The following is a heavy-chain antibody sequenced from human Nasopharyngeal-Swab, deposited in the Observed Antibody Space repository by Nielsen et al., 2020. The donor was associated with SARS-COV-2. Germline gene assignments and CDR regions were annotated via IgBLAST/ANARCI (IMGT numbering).Heavy chain of an antibody. CDR1: GFTFSSYA. Sequence: GESLKISCAASGFTFSSYAMSWVRQAPGKGLERVSAISGSGGSTYYADSVKGRFTISRDNSKNTLYLQMNSLRAEDTAVYYCAAGGDSSSSTFDYWGQGTLVTVSS. CDR3: AAGGDSSSSTFDY. V-gene: IGHV3-23*01. J-gene: IGHJ4*02. D-gene: IGHD6-6*01. CDR2: ISGSGGST.